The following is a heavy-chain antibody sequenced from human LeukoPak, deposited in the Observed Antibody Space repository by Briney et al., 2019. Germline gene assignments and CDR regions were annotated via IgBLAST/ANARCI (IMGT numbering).Heavy chain of an antibody. V-gene: IGHV4-34*01. J-gene: IGHJ4*02. D-gene: IGHD2-15*01. CDR3: ARHEDIVTPFDY. Sequence: ASETLSLTCAVYGGSFSGYYWSWIRQPPGKGLEYIGSIYYSGSTYYNPSLKSRVTISVDTSKNQFSLKLSSVTAADTALYYCARHEDIVTPFDYWGQGTLVTVSS. CDR2: IYYSGST. CDR1: GGSFSGYY.